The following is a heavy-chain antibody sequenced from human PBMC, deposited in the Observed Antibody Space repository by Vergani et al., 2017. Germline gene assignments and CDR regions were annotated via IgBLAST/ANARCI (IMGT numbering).Heavy chain of an antibody. D-gene: IGHD3-10*01. J-gene: IGHJ6*02. CDR1: GYTFTSYY. V-gene: IGHV1-69*17. Sequence: QVQLVQSGAEVKKPGASVKVSCKASGYTFTSYYMHWVRQAPGQGLEWMGGIIPIFGIANYAQKFQGRVTITADKSTSTAYMELSSLRSEDTAVYYCARGVRGVIMLTYYYYGMDVWGQGTTVTVSS. CDR3: ARGVRGVIMLTYYYYGMDV. CDR2: IIPIFGIA.